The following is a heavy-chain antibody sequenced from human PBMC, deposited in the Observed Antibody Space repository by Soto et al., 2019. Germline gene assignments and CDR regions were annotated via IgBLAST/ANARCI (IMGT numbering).Heavy chain of an antibody. Sequence: SVKVSCKASVGTFSSYAISWVRQAPGQGLEWMGGIIPIFGTANYAQKFQGRVTITADESTSTAYMELSSLRSEDTAVYYCARPVVAASFYYYYGMDVWGQGTTVTVSS. CDR2: IIPIFGTA. V-gene: IGHV1-69*13. D-gene: IGHD2-15*01. CDR1: VGTFSSYA. J-gene: IGHJ6*02. CDR3: ARPVVAASFYYYYGMDV.